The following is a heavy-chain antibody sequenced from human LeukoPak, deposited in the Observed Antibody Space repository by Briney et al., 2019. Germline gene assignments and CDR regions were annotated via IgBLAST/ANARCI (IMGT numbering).Heavy chain of an antibody. Sequence: SETLSLTCTVSGGSISSYYWSWIRQPAGKGLEWIGRIYTSGSTNYNPSLKSRVTISVDTSKNQFSLKLSSVTAADTAVYYCARAFSSSPHYYYYMDVWGKGTTVTVSS. CDR1: GGSISSYY. CDR2: IYTSGST. D-gene: IGHD6-6*01. CDR3: ARAFSSSPHYYYYMDV. V-gene: IGHV4-4*07. J-gene: IGHJ6*03.